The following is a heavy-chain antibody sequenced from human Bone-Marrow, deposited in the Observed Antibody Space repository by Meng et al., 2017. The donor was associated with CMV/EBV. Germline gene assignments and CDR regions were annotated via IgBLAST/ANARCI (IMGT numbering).Heavy chain of an antibody. D-gene: IGHD3/OR15-3a*01. CDR1: GFTLSNYW. CDR3: ARDLWGLGDY. J-gene: IGHJ4*02. V-gene: IGHV3-74*01. CDR2: ISLDGSST. Sequence: GGSLRLSCVVSGFTLSNYWTHWVRQAPGKGLVWVSRISLDGSSTNYADSVKGRFTISRDNAKNTVYLQRMSLRVEDTAVYYCARDLWGLGDYWGQGTLVTGSS.